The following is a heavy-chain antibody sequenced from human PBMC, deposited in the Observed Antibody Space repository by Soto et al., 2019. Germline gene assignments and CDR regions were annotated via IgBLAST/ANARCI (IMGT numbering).Heavy chain of an antibody. V-gene: IGHV1-8*01. Sequence: QVQLVQSGAEVKKPGASVKVSCKASGYTFTSNDINWVRQATGQGLEWMGWMNPNSGKTVYAQKFQGGVTMTRNTSISTADMDLSSLRSEDTAVYYCARGLLAYCTSGICRSGRFDPWGQGTLVTVSS. CDR1: GYTFTSND. J-gene: IGHJ5*02. CDR3: ARGLLAYCTSGICRSGRFDP. CDR2: MNPNSGKT. D-gene: IGHD2-8*01.